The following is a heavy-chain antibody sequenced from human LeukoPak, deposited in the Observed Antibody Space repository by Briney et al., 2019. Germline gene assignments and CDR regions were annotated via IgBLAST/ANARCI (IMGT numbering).Heavy chain of an antibody. V-gene: IGHV1-2*02. D-gene: IGHD3-10*01. CDR3: ARGLRAYYGSGSYIWFDP. Sequence: GASVKVSCKASGYTFTGYYMHWVRQAPGQGLEWMGCINPNSGGTNYAQKFQGRVTMTRDTSISTAYMELSRLRSDDTAVYYCARGLRAYYGSGSYIWFDPWGQGTLVTVSS. J-gene: IGHJ5*02. CDR2: INPNSGGT. CDR1: GYTFTGYY.